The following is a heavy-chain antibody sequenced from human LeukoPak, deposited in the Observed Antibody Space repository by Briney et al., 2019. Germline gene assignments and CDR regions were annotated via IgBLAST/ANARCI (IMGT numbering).Heavy chain of an antibody. CDR2: IKQDGSEK. J-gene: IGHJ4*02. Sequence: GGSLRLSCAASRFTFSTYWMSWVRQAPGEGLERVANIKQDGSEKYYVDSVKGRFTISRDNAKNSLYLQMNSLRAEDTAVYYCAREIQGDDYFDYWGQGTLVTVSS. CDR3: AREIQGDDYFDY. CDR1: RFTFSTYW. V-gene: IGHV3-7*01. D-gene: IGHD3-10*01.